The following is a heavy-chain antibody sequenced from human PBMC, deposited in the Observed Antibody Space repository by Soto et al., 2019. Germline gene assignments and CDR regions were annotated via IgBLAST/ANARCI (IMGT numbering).Heavy chain of an antibody. J-gene: IGHJ6*02. V-gene: IGHV1-18*04. CDR3: ARDIEGVSGSSTSCFTVYYYGMDV. Sequence: ASVKVSCKASGYTFTSYGISWVRQAPGQGLEWMGWISAYNGNTNYAQKLQGRVTMTTDTSTSTAYMELRSLRSDDTAVYYCARDIEGVSGSSTSCFTVYYYGMDVWGQGTTVTVSS. CDR2: ISAYNGNT. CDR1: GYTFTSYG. D-gene: IGHD2-2*01.